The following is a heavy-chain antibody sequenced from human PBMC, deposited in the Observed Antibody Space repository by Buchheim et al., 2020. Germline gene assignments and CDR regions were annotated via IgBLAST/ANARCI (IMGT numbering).Heavy chain of an antibody. CDR2: IWYDGSNK. J-gene: IGHJ4*02. CDR1: GFTFSSYG. D-gene: IGHD2-8*01. Sequence: QVQLVESGGGVVQPGRSLRLSCAASGFTFSSYGMHWVRQAPGKGLERVAVIWYDGSNKYYADSVKGRFTISRDNSKKPLDLQMNNLRAEDTAVYYCARESPPVNGPDYWGQGTL. CDR3: ARESPPVNGPDY. V-gene: IGHV3-33*01.